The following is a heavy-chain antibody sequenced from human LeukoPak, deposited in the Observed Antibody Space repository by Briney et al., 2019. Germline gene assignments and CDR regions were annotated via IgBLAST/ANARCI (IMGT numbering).Heavy chain of an antibody. CDR3: ARVLVLAPGAGDHFDY. CDR1: GFTFSSYW. Sequence: GGSLRLXCVASGFTFSSYWMMWDRQSPGKGLEWVANIKDDGSAQYYGDSVKGRFTISRDNAKNSLYLQMNSLRAEDTAVYYCARVLVLAPGAGDHFDYWGQGTLATVHS. J-gene: IGHJ4*02. D-gene: IGHD2-2*01. CDR2: IKDDGSAQ. V-gene: IGHV3-7*01.